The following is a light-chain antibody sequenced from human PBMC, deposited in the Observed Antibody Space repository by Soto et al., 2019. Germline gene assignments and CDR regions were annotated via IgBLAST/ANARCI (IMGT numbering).Light chain of an antibody. CDR3: LQGTHWPRT. CDR1: QSLVYSDGNTY. J-gene: IGKJ1*01. CDR2: KVS. V-gene: IGKV2-30*01. Sequence: DVVMTQSPLSLPVTLGQPASISCRSSQSLVYSDGNTYWKWFQQRPGQSPRRLIYKVSNRDSGVPDRFSGSGSGADFTLKISRVEAEDVGVYYCLQGTHWPRTFGQGTKVEIK.